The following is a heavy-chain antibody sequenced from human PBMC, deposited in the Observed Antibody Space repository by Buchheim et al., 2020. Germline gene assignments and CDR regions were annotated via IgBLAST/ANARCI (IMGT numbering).Heavy chain of an antibody. J-gene: IGHJ4*02. D-gene: IGHD6-6*01. Sequence: QLVESGGGLVQPGGSLRLSCAASGLYFSSHWMHWVRQAPGEGLVWVARISGDGTLTYYADSVKGRFTISRDNAETALFLQMSSLTVDDTAVYFCADVHVNVWGQGT. V-gene: IGHV3-74*01. CDR1: GLYFSSHW. CDR3: ADVHVNV. CDR2: ISGDGTLT.